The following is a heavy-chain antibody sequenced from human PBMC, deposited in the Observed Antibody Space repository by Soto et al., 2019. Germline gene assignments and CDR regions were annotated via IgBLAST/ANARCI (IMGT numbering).Heavy chain of an antibody. V-gene: IGHV3-23*01. CDR3: ARGASPYSGSSEGYFDY. CDR2: GTT. Sequence: RLSCAASGFSLTNHAMSWVRQAPGMGLEWVSSGTTYYADSVKGRFTVSRDNSKNRLYLQMTSLRVEDTAVYYCARGASPYSGSSEGYFDYWGQGALVTVSS. CDR1: GFSLTNHA. J-gene: IGHJ4*02. D-gene: IGHD1-26*01.